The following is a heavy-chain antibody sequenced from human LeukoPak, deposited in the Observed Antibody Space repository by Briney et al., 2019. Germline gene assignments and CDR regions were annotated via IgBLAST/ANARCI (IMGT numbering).Heavy chain of an antibody. Sequence: PGGSLRLSCTVSGFTFRSACMSWVRQAPGKGLEWVGRIRSQTDGGTTDHGAPVQGRFTISRDDSQSTVYLQMTSLKIEDTAVYFCTTAPDSGSRDDYWGPGTLVTVSS. CDR3: TTAPDSGSRDDY. CDR1: GFTFRSAC. D-gene: IGHD1-26*01. CDR2: IRSQTDGGTT. V-gene: IGHV3-15*01. J-gene: IGHJ4*02.